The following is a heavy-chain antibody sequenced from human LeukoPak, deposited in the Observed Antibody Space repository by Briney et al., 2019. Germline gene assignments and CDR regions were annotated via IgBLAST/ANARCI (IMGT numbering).Heavy chain of an antibody. CDR3: ARGAYGGNSYYYYGTDI. D-gene: IGHD4-23*01. Sequence: PSETLSLTCAVSGGSLSSGGYSWGWVRQPPGTGLEWFGYIYHSGSTYYNPSLKSRVTISVDRSKNQFSLKLSSVTAADTAVYYCARGAYGGNSYYYYGTDIRGQGTTVTVSS. J-gene: IGHJ6*02. CDR2: IYHSGST. V-gene: IGHV4-30-2*01. CDR1: GGSLSSGGYS.